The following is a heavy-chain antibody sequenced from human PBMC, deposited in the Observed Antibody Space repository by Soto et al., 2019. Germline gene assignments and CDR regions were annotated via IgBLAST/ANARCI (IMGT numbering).Heavy chain of an antibody. CDR3: AKDVMVRGVIINLVYFDY. D-gene: IGHD3-10*01. CDR2: ISGSGGST. J-gene: IGHJ4*02. V-gene: IGHV3-23*01. CDR1: GFTFSSYA. Sequence: GGSLRLSCAASGFTFSSYAMSWVRQAPGKGLEWVSAISGSGGSTYYADSVKGRFTISRDNSKNTLYLQMNSLRAEDTAVYYSAKDVMVRGVIINLVYFDYWGQGTLVTVSS.